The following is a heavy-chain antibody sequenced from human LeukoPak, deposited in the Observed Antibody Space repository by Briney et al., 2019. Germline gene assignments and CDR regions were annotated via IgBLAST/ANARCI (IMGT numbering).Heavy chain of an antibody. V-gene: IGHV1-2*02. D-gene: IGHD6-19*01. Sequence: ASVKVSCKASGYTFTGYYMHWVRQAPGQGLEWMGWINPNSGGTNYAQKFQGRVTMTRDTSISTAYMELSRLRSDDTAVYYCASSGWPRDQYYYGMDVWGQGTTVTVSS. J-gene: IGHJ6*02. CDR2: INPNSGGT. CDR3: ASSGWPRDQYYYGMDV. CDR1: GYTFTGYY.